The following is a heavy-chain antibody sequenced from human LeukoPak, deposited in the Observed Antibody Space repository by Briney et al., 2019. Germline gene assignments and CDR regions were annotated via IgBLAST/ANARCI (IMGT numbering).Heavy chain of an antibody. V-gene: IGHV7-4-1*02. J-gene: IGHJ4*02. Sequence: ASVKVSCKSSGYSFTSYSITWVRQAPGQGLERVGWINANTGNPTYAQGFTGRFVCSLDTSVSTAYLQISSLKAEDTAVYYCAREVLRFDYWGQGTLVTVSS. CDR1: GYSFTSYS. CDR3: AREVLRFDY. CDR2: INANTGNP.